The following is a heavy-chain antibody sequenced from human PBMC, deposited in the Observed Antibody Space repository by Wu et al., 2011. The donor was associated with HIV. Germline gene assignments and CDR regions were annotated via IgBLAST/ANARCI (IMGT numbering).Heavy chain of an antibody. Sequence: KPGSSVKVSCKTSGGTFRNYAISWVRQAPGQGPEWMGGIIPIFDTTNYAQKFQGRVTMTTDTSASTAFMELRSLRSDDTAVYYCARDDSSGWPEGFDYWGQGTLVTVSS. CDR2: IIPIFDTT. CDR3: ARDDSSGWPEGFDY. J-gene: IGHJ4*02. CDR1: GGTFRNYA. D-gene: IGHD6-19*01. V-gene: IGHV1-69*05.